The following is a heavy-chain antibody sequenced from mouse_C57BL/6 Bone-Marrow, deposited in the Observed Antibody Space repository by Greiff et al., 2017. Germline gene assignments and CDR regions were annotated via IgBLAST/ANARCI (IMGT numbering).Heavy chain of an antibody. V-gene: IGHV1-81*01. D-gene: IGHD1-1*01. CDR1: GYTFTSYG. J-gene: IGHJ3*01. CDR2: IYPRSGNT. CDR3: ASPYYYVSSSAWFAY. Sequence: VQVVESGAELARPGASVKLSCKASGYTFTSYGISWVKQRTGQGLEWIGEIYPRSGNTYYNEKFKGKAKLTADKSSSTAYMELRSLTSEDSAVYFCASPYYYVSSSAWFAYWGQGTLVTVSA.